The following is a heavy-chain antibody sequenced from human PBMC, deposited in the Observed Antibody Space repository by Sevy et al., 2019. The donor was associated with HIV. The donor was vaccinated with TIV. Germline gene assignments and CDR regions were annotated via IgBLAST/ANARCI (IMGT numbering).Heavy chain of an antibody. CDR2: INHSGST. J-gene: IGHJ4*02. Sequence: SETLSLTCAVYGGSFSGYYWSWIRQPPGKGLEWIGEINHSGSTNYNPSLKSRVTISVDTSKNQFSLKLSSVTAADTAVYYCARVSMVQGVISRYFHYWGQGTLVTVSS. V-gene: IGHV4-34*01. D-gene: IGHD3-10*01. CDR1: GGSFSGYY. CDR3: ARVSMVQGVISRYFHY.